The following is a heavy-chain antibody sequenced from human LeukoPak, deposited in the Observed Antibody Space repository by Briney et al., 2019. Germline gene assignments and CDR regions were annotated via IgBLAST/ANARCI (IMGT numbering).Heavy chain of an antibody. V-gene: IGHV3-23*01. CDR3: AKDGYYYCSGSYWDY. CDR2: ISGSGGST. CDR1: GFTFSSYA. J-gene: IGHJ4*02. Sequence: PGGSLRLSCAASGFTFSSYAMSWVRQAPGKGLEWVSAISGSGGSTYYADSVKGRFTISRDNSKNTLYLQMNSLRAEDTAVYYCAKDGYYYCSGSYWDYWGQGTLVTVSS. D-gene: IGHD3-10*01.